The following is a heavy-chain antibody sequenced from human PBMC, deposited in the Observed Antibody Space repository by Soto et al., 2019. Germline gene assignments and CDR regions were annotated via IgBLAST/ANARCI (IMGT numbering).Heavy chain of an antibody. CDR2: ITGGGNT. CDR3: AKDAVYNDGLWLVSD. J-gene: IGHJ4*02. D-gene: IGHD2-21*01. CDR1: GFSFNYA. V-gene: IGHV3-23*01. Sequence: DVQLLESGGGLVQPGGSLRLSCVVSGFSFNYAIIWVRQAPGKGQEWVSGITGGGNTEYAASVKGRFTISRDNSKNTVDLQMNSLRAEDTAMYYCAKDAVYNDGLWLVSDWGQGTLVTVS.